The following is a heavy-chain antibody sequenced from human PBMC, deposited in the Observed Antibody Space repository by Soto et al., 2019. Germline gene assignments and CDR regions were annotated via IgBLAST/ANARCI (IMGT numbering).Heavy chain of an antibody. CDR1: GGSFSGYY. CDR3: ARGRRSSSWDRTGNWFDP. CDR2: INHSGST. J-gene: IGHJ5*02. Sequence: PSETLSLTCAVYGGSFSGYYWSWIRQPPGKGLGWIGEINHSGSTNYNPSLKSRVTISVDTSKNQFSLKLSSVTAADTAVYYCARGRRSSSWDRTGNWFDPWGQGTLVTVSS. D-gene: IGHD6-13*01. V-gene: IGHV4-34*01.